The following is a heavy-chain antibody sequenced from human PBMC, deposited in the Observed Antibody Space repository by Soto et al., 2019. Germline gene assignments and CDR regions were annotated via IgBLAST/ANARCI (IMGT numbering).Heavy chain of an antibody. CDR2: IFYDGSKK. D-gene: IGHD2-2*01. Sequence: QVQLVESGGGVVQPGRSLRLSCATSGFTFSRYGFHWVRQAPGKGLEWVSVIFYDGSKKYYADSVKGRFTISRDDSKNTLDLQMNNLRAEDTAVYYCARDLGHFTRGASFFDYWGQGTLVTASS. CDR3: ARDLGHFTRGASFFDY. J-gene: IGHJ4*02. CDR1: GFTFSRYG. V-gene: IGHV3-33*01.